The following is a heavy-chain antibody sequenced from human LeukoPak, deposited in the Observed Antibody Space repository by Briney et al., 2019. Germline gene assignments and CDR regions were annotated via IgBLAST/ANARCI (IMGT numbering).Heavy chain of an antibody. J-gene: IGHJ4*02. V-gene: IGHV4-59*08. D-gene: IGHD5-12*01. Sequence: SETLSLTCSVSCGSIRGYYWSWIRQPPGKGLEGVGYIYYSVSTKYNPSLKSRVTISVDTSKKQFSMKLSSVTAADTAVYYCARQDGYSGYDGGFDSWGQGTLVTVSS. CDR1: CGSIRGYY. CDR3: ARQDGYSGYDGGFDS. CDR2: IYYSVST.